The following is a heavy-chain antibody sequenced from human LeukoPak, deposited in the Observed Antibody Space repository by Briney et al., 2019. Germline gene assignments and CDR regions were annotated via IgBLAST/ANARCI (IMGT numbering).Heavy chain of an antibody. D-gene: IGHD3-16*02. J-gene: IGHJ4*02. CDR1: GGSFSGYY. Sequence: SETLSLTCAVYGGSFSGYYWSWIRQPPGKGLEWIGEINHSGSTNYNPSLKSRVTISVDTSKNQFSLKLSSVTAADTAVYYCARGYDYVWGSYRHNEYFDYWGQGTLVTVSS. V-gene: IGHV4-34*01. CDR3: ARGYDYVWGSYRHNEYFDY. CDR2: INHSGST.